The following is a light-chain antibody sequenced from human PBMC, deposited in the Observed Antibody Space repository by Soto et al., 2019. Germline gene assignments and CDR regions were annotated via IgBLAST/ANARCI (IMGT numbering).Light chain of an antibody. Sequence: EIRMTQSPSTLCGSVGDGANIXCRASQTFSSGFDWYQQNPGKAPKLLIYAASSLQSGGPSSFSGSGSATDFTRTISSLQPEDFATYYGQQANSFPLTFGGGTKVDIK. CDR3: QQANSFPLT. CDR1: QTFSSG. V-gene: IGKV1-12*01. CDR2: AAS. J-gene: IGKJ4*01.